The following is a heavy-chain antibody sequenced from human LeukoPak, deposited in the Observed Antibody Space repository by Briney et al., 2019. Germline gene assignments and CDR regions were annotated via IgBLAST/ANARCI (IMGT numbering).Heavy chain of an antibody. CDR3: ARGGYYDSSGYYYFDY. CDR1: GLTFSDYW. Sequence: GRSLRLSCAASGLTFSDYWMSWVRQTPGKGREWVANIKLDGSEKYYVDAVKGRFTISRDNAKNSLYLQMNSLRAEDTAVYYCARGGYYDSSGYYYFDYWGQGTLATVSS. CDR2: IKLDGSEK. J-gene: IGHJ4*02. D-gene: IGHD3-22*01. V-gene: IGHV3-7*01.